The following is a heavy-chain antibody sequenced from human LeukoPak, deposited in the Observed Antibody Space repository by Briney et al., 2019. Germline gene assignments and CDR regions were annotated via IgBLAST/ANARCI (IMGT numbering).Heavy chain of an antibody. CDR2: INGNGANI. CDR1: GFTFSSYA. D-gene: IGHD1-26*01. J-gene: IGHJ4*02. V-gene: IGHV3-23*01. Sequence: GGSLRLSCAASGFTFSSYAMSWDRQAPGKGLEWVSAINGNGANIYYAESAKGRFTISRDNSKNTLYLQMNSLRDEDTAVYHCARWEAQSGNYRVLDYWGQGTLVTVSS. CDR3: ARWEAQSGNYRVLDY.